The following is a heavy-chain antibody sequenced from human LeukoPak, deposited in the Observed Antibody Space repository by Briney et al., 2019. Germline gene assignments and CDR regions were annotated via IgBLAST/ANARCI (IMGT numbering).Heavy chain of an antibody. V-gene: IGHV3-48*03. Sequence: GGALRLSCITSGLACNSYEMQSVRDAPGEGLEWVLYNSSCGSIKHYADSVKGRFTISRDNAKNSMYLQMNSRKAEDTAVYYCARARYTSGWETLDYWGQGILVTVSS. CDR3: ARARYTSGWETLDY. J-gene: IGHJ4*02. D-gene: IGHD6-19*01. CDR2: NSSCGSIK. CDR1: GLACNSYE.